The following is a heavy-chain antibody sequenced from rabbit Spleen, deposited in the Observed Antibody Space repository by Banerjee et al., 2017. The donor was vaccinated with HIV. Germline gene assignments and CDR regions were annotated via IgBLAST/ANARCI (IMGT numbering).Heavy chain of an antibody. J-gene: IGHJ4*01. Sequence: EESGGGLVQPEGSLTLTCTASGLDFSSSYWICWVRQAPGKGLEWIACIDAGSTGSTYYASWAKGQFTITRSTSLNTVTLQMTSLTAADTATYFCARDEIAGGSTPLNLWGQGTLVTVS. CDR2: IDAGSTGST. CDR1: GLDFSSSYW. CDR3: ARDEIAGGSTPLNL. D-gene: IGHD4-2*01. V-gene: IGHV1S45*01.